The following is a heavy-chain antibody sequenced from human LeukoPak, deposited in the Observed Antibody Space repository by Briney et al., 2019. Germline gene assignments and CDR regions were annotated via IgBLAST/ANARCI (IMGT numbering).Heavy chain of an antibody. Sequence: PGGSLRLSCAASGFTFNSYGMHWVRLAPGKGLEWVAFIRYDGSIKYYADSVKGRFTISRDNSKNSLYLQMNSLKTEDTAVYYCTTDPLPYYYDSSGYYPPAPANDAFDIWGQGTMVTVSS. CDR3: TTDPLPYYYDSSGYYPPAPANDAFDI. CDR2: IRYDGSIK. J-gene: IGHJ3*02. CDR1: GFTFNSYG. D-gene: IGHD3-22*01. V-gene: IGHV3-30*02.